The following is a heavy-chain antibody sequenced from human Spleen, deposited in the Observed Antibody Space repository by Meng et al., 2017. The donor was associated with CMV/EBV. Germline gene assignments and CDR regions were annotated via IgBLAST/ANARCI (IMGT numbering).Heavy chain of an antibody. J-gene: IGHJ6*02. D-gene: IGHD3-22*01. V-gene: IGHV1-46*01. CDR2: INPRGGST. Sequence: ASVKVSCKASGYTFTSYGISWVRQAPGQVLEWMGIINPRGGSTSNAQRFQGRVTMTTDTSTSTVYMELSSLRSEDTAVYYCARYVIGIALDVWGQGTTVTVSS. CDR3: ARYVIGIALDV. CDR1: GYTFTSYG.